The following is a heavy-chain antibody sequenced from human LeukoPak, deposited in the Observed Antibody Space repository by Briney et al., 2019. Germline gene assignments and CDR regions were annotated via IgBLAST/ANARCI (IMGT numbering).Heavy chain of an antibody. Sequence: GGPLRLSCAASGFTFSSYEMNWVRQAPGKGLEWVSYISSSGSTIYYADSVKGRFTISRDNAKNSLYLQMNSLRAEDTAVYYCARDYYDSSGYYLGYYYYGMDVWGQGTTVTVSS. J-gene: IGHJ6*02. CDR1: GFTFSSYE. D-gene: IGHD3-22*01. V-gene: IGHV3-48*03. CDR3: ARDYYDSSGYYLGYYYYGMDV. CDR2: ISSSGSTI.